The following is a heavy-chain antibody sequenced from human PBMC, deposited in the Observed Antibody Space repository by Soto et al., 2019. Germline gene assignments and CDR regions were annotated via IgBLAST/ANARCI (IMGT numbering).Heavy chain of an antibody. Sequence: GGSLRLSCAASGFTFSNAWMSWVRQAPGKGLEWVGRIKSKTDGGTTDYAAPVKGRFTISRDDSKNTLYLQMNSLKTEDTAVYYCTTARDYDYIWGSYRENYYYMDVWGKGTTVTVSS. V-gene: IGHV3-15*01. D-gene: IGHD3-16*02. CDR2: IKSKTDGGTT. J-gene: IGHJ6*03. CDR1: GFTFSNAW. CDR3: TTARDYDYIWGSYRENYYYMDV.